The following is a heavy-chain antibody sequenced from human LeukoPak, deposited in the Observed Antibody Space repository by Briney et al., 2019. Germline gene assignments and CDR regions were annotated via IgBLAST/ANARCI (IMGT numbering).Heavy chain of an antibody. Sequence: LRLSCAASGLTFSGTYMSWIRQHPGKGLEWIGNIYYSGSTYYSPSLKSRVTISVDTSKNQFSVKLSSVTAADTAVYYCARGSFSGIHLFPFDYWGQGTLVTVSS. D-gene: IGHD5-18*01. CDR2: IYYSGST. CDR1: GLTFSGTY. V-gene: IGHV4-31*02. CDR3: ARGSFSGIHLFPFDY. J-gene: IGHJ4*02.